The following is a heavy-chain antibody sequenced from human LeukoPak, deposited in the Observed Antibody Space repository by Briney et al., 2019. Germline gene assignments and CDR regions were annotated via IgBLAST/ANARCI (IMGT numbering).Heavy chain of an antibody. CDR3: ARGSSSLEWLLYLDYYYMDV. Sequence: SETLSLTCTVSGGPVSSGSYYWSWIRQPPGKGLEWIGYIYYSGSTNYNPSLKSRVTISVDTSKNQFSLKLSSVTAADTAVYYCARGSSSLEWLLYLDYYYMDVWGKGTTVTVSS. J-gene: IGHJ6*03. CDR1: GGPVSSGSYY. V-gene: IGHV4-61*01. CDR2: IYYSGST. D-gene: IGHD3-3*01.